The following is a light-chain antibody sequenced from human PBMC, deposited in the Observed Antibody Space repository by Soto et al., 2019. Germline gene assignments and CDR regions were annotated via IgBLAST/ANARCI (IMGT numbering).Light chain of an antibody. Sequence: QSALTQPASVSGSPGQSITISCTGTSSDVGAYNYVSWYQQHPGKAPKLMIYEVSNRPSGVSSRFSGSKSGSTVSLTISGLQAEDEGDYYCCSSTTSSTLVFGTGTKVTVL. CDR1: SSDVGAYNY. CDR3: CSSTTSSTLV. V-gene: IGLV2-14*01. J-gene: IGLJ1*01. CDR2: EVS.